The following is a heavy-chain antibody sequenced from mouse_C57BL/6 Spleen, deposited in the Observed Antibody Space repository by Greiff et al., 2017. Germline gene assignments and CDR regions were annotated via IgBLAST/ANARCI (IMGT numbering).Heavy chain of an antibody. Sequence: QVQLQQSGAELVRPGASVTLSCKASGYTFTDYEMHWVKQTPVHGLEWIGAIDPETGGTAYNQKFKGKAILTADKSYSTAYMELRSLTSEDSAVYYCTRKGDSNCALAMDYWGQGTSVTVSS. CDR3: TRKGDSNCALAMDY. CDR2: IDPETGGT. V-gene: IGHV1-15*01. D-gene: IGHD2-5*01. J-gene: IGHJ4*01. CDR1: GYTFTDYE.